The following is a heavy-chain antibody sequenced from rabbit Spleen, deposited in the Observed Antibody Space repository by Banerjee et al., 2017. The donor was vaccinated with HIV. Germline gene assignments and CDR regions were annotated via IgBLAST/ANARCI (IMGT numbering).Heavy chain of an antibody. V-gene: IGHV1S45*01. CDR3: SRDTGSGFSSFGMHL. D-gene: IGHD8-1*01. J-gene: IGHJ6*01. CDR2: IYACSSGTT. Sequence: EQLEEFGGGPVQPGGSLTLTCKVSGFDFSSSYWTYWVRQAPGMGLEWIVRIYACSSGTTDYANWAKGRFSSSKASSTAMTLQMTSMTAADRAAYFCSRDTGSGFSSFGMHLWGPGTLVTVS. CDR1: GFDFSSSYW.